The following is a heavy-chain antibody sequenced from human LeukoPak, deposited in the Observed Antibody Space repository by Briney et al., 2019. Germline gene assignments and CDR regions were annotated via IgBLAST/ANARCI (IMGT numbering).Heavy chain of an antibody. V-gene: IGHV4-34*01. D-gene: IGHD2-2*01. CDR3: ARDRRPGYCSSTSCYPLGYYYYMDV. CDR2: INHSGST. Sequence: SQTLSLTCTVSGDSISSYYWSWIRQPPGKGLEWIGEINHSGSTNYNPSLKSRVTISVDTSKNQFSLKLSSVTAADTAVYYCARDRRPGYCSSTSCYPLGYYYYMDVWDKGTTVTVSS. J-gene: IGHJ6*03. CDR1: GDSISSYY.